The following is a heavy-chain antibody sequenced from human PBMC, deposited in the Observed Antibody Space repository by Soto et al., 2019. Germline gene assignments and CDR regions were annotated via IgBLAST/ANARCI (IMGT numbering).Heavy chain of an antibody. J-gene: IGHJ4*02. D-gene: IGHD3-3*02. CDR1: RFTFSSYA. CDR2: ISGGGNDA. Sequence: EVQLLESGGGLVQPGGSLVLSCAASRFTFSSYAMSWVRQAPGKGLEWVSSISGGGNDAYYADSVKGRFTISRDNSQNTLYLQMSSLRADDTAVYYCARSLFLASTDTEPLDYWGQGALVTVSS. V-gene: IGHV3-23*01. CDR3: ARSLFLASTDTEPLDY.